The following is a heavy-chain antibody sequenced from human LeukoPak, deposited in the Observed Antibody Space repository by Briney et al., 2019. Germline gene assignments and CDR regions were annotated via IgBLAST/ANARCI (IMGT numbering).Heavy chain of an antibody. D-gene: IGHD5-18*01. V-gene: IGHV1-46*01. Sequence: ASVKVSCKASGYTFTSYYMHWVRQAPGRGLEWMGIINPSGGSTSYAQKFQGRVTMTRDMSTSTVYMELSSLRAEDTAVYYCARGPGYSYGFERYEDYYYMDVWGKGTTVTVSS. CDR1: GYTFTSYY. J-gene: IGHJ6*03. CDR3: ARGPGYSYGFERYEDYYYMDV. CDR2: INPSGGST.